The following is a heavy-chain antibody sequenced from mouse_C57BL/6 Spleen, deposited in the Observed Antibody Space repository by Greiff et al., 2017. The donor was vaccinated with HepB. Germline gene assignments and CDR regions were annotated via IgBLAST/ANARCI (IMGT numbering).Heavy chain of an antibody. D-gene: IGHD1-1*01. V-gene: IGHV1-39*01. CDR2: INPNYGTT. Sequence: EVQLQQSGPELVKPGASVKISCKASGYSFTDYNMNWVKQSNGKSLEWIGVINPNYGTTSYNQKFKGKATLTVDQSSSTAYMQLNSLTSEDSAVYYCASAGFLRYDGSSSNAMDYWGQGTAVTVSS. CDR3: ASAGFLRYDGSSSNAMDY. CDR1: GYSFTDYN. J-gene: IGHJ4*01.